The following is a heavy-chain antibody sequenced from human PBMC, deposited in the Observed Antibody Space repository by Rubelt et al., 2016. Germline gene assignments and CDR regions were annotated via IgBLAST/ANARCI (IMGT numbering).Heavy chain of an antibody. CDR2: THYSGTT. D-gene: IGHD4-17*01. CDR3: AREDGDYAHH. CDR1: GDSVGSGAYS. J-gene: IGHJ5*02. Sequence: QVQLQESGPGLVKPSQTLSLTCTVSGDSVGSGAYSWSRFRQSPGTGLEWIGHTHYSGTTHYNPSLKTQPTISLDKAKNQSPLKLSSGTAADTAVYYYAREDGDYAHHWGQGTLVTVSS. V-gene: IGHV4-31*01.